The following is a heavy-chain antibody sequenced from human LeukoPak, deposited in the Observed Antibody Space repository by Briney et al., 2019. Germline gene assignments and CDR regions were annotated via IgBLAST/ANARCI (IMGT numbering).Heavy chain of an antibody. CDR3: AKDRYSALNAFDI. Sequence: GRSLRLSCAASGFTFDDYAMHWVRQAPGKGLEWVSGISWNSGSIGYADSVKGRFTISRDNAKNSLYLQMNSLRAEDMALYYCAKDRYSALNAFDIWGQGTMVTVSS. V-gene: IGHV3-9*03. D-gene: IGHD2-21*01. CDR1: GFTFDDYA. CDR2: ISWNSGSI. J-gene: IGHJ3*02.